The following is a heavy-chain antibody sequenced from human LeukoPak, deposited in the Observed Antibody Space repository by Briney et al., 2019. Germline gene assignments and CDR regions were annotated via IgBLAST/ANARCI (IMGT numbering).Heavy chain of an antibody. V-gene: IGHV4-59*01. Sequence: SETLSLTCTVSGGSISSYYWSWIRQPPGKGLEWIGYIYYSGSTNYNPSLKSRVTISVDTSKNQFSLKLSSVTAADTAVYYCARVGRAVDGFSIGYWGQGTLSPSPQ. CDR2: IYYSGST. CDR1: GGSISSYY. D-gene: IGHD6-19*01. J-gene: IGHJ4*02. CDR3: ARVGRAVDGFSIGY.